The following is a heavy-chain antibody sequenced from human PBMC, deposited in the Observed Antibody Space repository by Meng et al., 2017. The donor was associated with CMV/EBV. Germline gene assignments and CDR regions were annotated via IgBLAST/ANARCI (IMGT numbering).Heavy chain of an antibody. J-gene: IGHJ5*02. Sequence: SETLSLTCTVSGGSISSGGYYWSWIRQHPGKGLEWIGYIYYSGSTYYNPSLKSRVTISVDTSKNQFSLKLSSVTAADTAEYYCAREVGSRGWFDPWGQGTLVTVSS. CDR2: IYYSGST. CDR3: AREVGSRGWFDP. D-gene: IGHD6-13*01. V-gene: IGHV4-31*03. CDR1: GGSISSGGYY.